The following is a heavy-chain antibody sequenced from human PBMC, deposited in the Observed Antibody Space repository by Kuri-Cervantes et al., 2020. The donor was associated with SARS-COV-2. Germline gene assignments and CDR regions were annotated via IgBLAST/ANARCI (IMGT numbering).Heavy chain of an antibody. CDR3: ATTSPYDSSGINWFDP. V-gene: IGHV1-8*01. J-gene: IGHJ5*02. Sequence: ASVKVSCKASGYTFTSYDINWVRQATGQGLEWMGWMNPNSGNTGYAQKFQGRVTMTRNTSISTAYMELSSLRSEDTAVYYCATTSPYDSSGINWFDPWGQGTLVTVSS. D-gene: IGHD3-22*01. CDR2: MNPNSGNT. CDR1: GYTFTSYD.